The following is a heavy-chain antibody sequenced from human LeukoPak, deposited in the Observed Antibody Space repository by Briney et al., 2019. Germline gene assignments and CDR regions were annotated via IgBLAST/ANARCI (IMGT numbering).Heavy chain of an antibody. CDR1: GYTLTELS. CDR2: FDPEDGET. Sequence: ASVKVSCKVSGYTLTELSMHWVRQAPGKGLEWMGGFDPEDGETIYAQKFQGRVTMTEDTSTDTAYMELSSLRSEDTAVYYCATPARGYDSSGYYYYYWGQGTLVTVSS. V-gene: IGHV1-24*01. J-gene: IGHJ4*02. CDR3: ATPARGYDSSGYYYYY. D-gene: IGHD3-22*01.